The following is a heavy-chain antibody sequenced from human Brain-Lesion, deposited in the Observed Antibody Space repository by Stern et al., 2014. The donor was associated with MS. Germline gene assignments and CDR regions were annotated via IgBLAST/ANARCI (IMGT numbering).Heavy chain of an antibody. V-gene: IGHV4-39*01. Sequence: QVQLVESGPGLVKPSETLSLTCTVAGGSVSSTSYAWAWLRQPPGKGLEWIGTLYYSGTTHYSPSLKSPLTISLYTSTNQFSPQLRSGTAADTAVYYCAGEEDIRYCSGGSCTGNWFDPWGQGTLVTVSS. J-gene: IGHJ5*02. D-gene: IGHD2-15*01. CDR1: GGSVSSTSYA. CDR3: AGEEDIRYCSGGSCTGNWFDP. CDR2: LYYSGTT.